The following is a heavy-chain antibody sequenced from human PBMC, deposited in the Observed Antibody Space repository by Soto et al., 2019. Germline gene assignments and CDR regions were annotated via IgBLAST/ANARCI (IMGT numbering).Heavy chain of an antibody. CDR1: GGSISSGDYY. CDR2: SHHRGST. J-gene: IGHJ5*02. D-gene: IGHD3-22*01. V-gene: IGHV4-30-4*01. CDR3: AREYNKSGYRRLDP. Sequence: QVQLQETGPGLVKPSETLSLTCTVSGGSISSGDYYWSWIRQSPGKGLEWIGYSHHRGSTYYNPSLKTRATMSVDSSRNQFSLKLTSVTAADTTVYYCAREYNKSGYRRLDPWGQGTLVTVSS.